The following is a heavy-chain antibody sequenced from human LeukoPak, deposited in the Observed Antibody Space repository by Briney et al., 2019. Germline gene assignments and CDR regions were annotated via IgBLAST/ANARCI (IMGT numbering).Heavy chain of an antibody. CDR1: GYTFSGNY. J-gene: IGHJ4*02. D-gene: IGHD6-19*01. CDR2: INPNSGGT. Sequence: ASVKVSCKTSGYTFSGNYMHWVRQAPGQGLEWMGWINPNSGGTNYAQKFQGRVTMTRDTSISTACMELDSLTSDDTAVYYCARIAEAGRTSYYFDYWGQGTLVTVSS. CDR3: ARIAEAGRTSYYFDY. V-gene: IGHV1-2*02.